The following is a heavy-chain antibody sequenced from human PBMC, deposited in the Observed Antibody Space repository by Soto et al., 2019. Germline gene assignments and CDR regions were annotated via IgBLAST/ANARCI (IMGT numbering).Heavy chain of an antibody. J-gene: IGHJ6*02. CDR2: INPSGGST. CDR3: AREPITVIYGMDV. D-gene: IGHD4-4*01. Sequence: GASVKVSCKASGYTFTSYYMHWVRQAPGQGLEWMGIINPSGGSTSYAQKFQGRVTMTRDTSTITVYMELSSLRSEDTAVYYCAREPITVIYGMDVWGQGTTVTVSS. CDR1: GYTFTSYY. V-gene: IGHV1-46*01.